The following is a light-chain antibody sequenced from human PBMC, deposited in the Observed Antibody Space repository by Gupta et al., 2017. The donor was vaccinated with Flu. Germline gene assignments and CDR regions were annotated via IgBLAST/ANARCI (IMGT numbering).Light chain of an antibody. Sequence: DVVMTKSPLSLPVTLGQPASISCRSSQSLVSSDGNTYLNWFQQRPGQSPRRLIYKVSNRDSGVPDRFSGSGSGTDFTLKISRVEAEDVGVYYCMQGTHWREFFGGGTKVEIK. CDR1: QSLVSSDGNTY. CDR2: KVS. J-gene: IGKJ4*01. V-gene: IGKV2-30*01. CDR3: MQGTHWREF.